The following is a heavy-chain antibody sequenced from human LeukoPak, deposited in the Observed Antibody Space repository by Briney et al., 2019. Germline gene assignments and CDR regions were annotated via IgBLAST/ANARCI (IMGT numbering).Heavy chain of an antibody. CDR1: GCTLSTYG. D-gene: IGHD6-13*01. Sequence: GGSLRLSCAASGCTLSTYGMHWVRQAPGKGLEWVAVIWYDGSNTYYADSVKGRFTISRDNSKNTLFLQMNSLTAEDTAVYYCATDVGDIPPAGTGGWFDPWGQGTLVTVSS. CDR2: IWYDGSNT. CDR3: ATDVGDIPPAGTGGWFDP. V-gene: IGHV3-33*01. J-gene: IGHJ5*02.